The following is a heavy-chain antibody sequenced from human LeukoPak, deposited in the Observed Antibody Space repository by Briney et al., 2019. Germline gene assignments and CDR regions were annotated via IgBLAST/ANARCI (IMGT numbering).Heavy chain of an antibody. Sequence: GGSLRLSCAAPGFTFSSYWMSWVRQAPGKVQEWVANIKQDGSEKYYVDSVKGRFTISRDNAKNSLYLQMNSLRAEDTAVYYCARDRYISRSWGYDFDYWGQGTLVTVSS. D-gene: IGHD6-13*01. CDR3: ARDRYISRSWGYDFDY. J-gene: IGHJ4*02. CDR1: GFTFSSYW. CDR2: IKQDGSEK. V-gene: IGHV3-7*01.